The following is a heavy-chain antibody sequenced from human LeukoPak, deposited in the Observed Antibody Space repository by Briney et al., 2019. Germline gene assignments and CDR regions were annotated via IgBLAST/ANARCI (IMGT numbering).Heavy chain of an antibody. CDR2: SNPNSGGT. CDR3: ARRRVYDILTSYAFDI. D-gene: IGHD3-9*01. J-gene: IGHJ3*02. CDR1: GYTFTGYY. Sequence: ASVKVSRKASGYTFTGYYMHGVRQAPGQGLEWMGWSNPNSGGTNYAQKFQGRVTMTRDTSISTAYMELSSLRSDDTTVYYCARRRVYDILTSYAFDIWGQGTMVTVSS. V-gene: IGHV1-2*02.